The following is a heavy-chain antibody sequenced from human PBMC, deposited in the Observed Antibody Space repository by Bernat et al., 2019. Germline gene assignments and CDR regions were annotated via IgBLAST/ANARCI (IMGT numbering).Heavy chain of an antibody. Sequence: EVQLVESGGGLVQPGRSLRLSCAASGFTFDDYAMHWVRQAPGKGLEWVAGISWDSGSPGYADSVKGRFTISRENAKNSLSLQMNSLRAEDTALYYCAKIRDGSGYYPAAFDIWGQGTMVTVSS. CDR2: ISWDSGSP. V-gene: IGHV3-9*01. D-gene: IGHD3-22*01. CDR1: GFTFDDYA. CDR3: AKIRDGSGYYPAAFDI. J-gene: IGHJ3*02.